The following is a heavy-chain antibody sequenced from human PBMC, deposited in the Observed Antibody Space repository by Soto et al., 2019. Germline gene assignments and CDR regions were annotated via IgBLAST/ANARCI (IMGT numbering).Heavy chain of an antibody. CDR2: IYTSGST. V-gene: IGHV4-4*07. J-gene: IGHJ6*02. Sequence: SETLSLTCTVSGGSISSYYWSWIRQPAGKGLEWIGRIYTSGSTHYNPSLKSRVTLSVDTSKNQFSLKLTSVTAADTAVYFCAGDQGYYYSATDVWGQGTTVTVSS. CDR1: GGSISSYY. CDR3: AGDQGYYYSATDV.